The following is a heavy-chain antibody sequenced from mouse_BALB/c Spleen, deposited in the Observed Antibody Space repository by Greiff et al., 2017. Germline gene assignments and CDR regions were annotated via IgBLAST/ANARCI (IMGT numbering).Heavy chain of an antibody. V-gene: IGHV1-7*01. Sequence: VKLQESGAELAKPGASVKMSCKASGYTFTSYWMHWVNQRPGQGLEWIGYINPSTGYTEYNQKFKDKATLTADKSSSTAYMQLSSLTSEDSAVYYCAREYGNYLSWFAYWGQGTLVTVSA. CDR1: GYTFTSYW. D-gene: IGHD2-10*02. CDR2: INPSTGYT. CDR3: AREYGNYLSWFAY. J-gene: IGHJ3*01.